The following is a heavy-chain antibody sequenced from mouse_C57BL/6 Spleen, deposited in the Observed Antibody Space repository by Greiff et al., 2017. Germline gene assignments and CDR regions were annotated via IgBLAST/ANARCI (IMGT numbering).Heavy chain of an antibody. D-gene: IGHD2-4*01. CDR3: ARGGLRREYYAMDY. CDR2: ISDGGSYT. J-gene: IGHJ4*01. V-gene: IGHV5-4*03. Sequence: EVKLVESGGGLVKPGASLKLSCAASGFTFSSYAMSWVRQTPEKRLEWVATISDGGSYTYYPDNVKGRFTISRDNAKNNLYLLMSHLKSEDTAMYYWARGGLRREYYAMDYWGQGTSVTVSS. CDR1: GFTFSSYA.